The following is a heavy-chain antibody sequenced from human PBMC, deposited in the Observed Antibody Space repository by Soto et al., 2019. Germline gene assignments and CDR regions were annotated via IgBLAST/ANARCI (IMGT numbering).Heavy chain of an antibody. J-gene: IGHJ3*02. Sequence: EAQLLESGGGLVQPGGSLRLSCAASGFTFSSYAIHWVRQAPGKGLEFVSAINYNGDNTYHIPSVGARFTISRDNSKNTGYLHMGSLKAEDMAVYDCAGSRVATVTDDALDIWGQGTTVTVSS. CDR1: GFTFSSYA. CDR2: INYNGDNT. D-gene: IGHD4-17*01. V-gene: IGHV3-64*01. CDR3: AGSRVATVTDDALDI.